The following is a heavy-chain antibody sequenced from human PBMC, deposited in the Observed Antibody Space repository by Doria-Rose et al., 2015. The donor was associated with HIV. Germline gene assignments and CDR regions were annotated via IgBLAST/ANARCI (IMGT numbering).Heavy chain of an antibody. V-gene: IGHV4-30-4*01. D-gene: IGHD3-3*01. CDR2: TYYTGTS. Sequence: GGSVSSRDYYWNWSRSFPGKGLESLGYTYYTGTSDYSPSLKSRLNMAVDTSKNQFSLKLSFVTVADTAVYYCARMGSYRELDYWGQGPLVSVSA. J-gene: IGHJ4*02. CDR1: GGSVSSRDYY. CDR3: ARMGSYRELDY.